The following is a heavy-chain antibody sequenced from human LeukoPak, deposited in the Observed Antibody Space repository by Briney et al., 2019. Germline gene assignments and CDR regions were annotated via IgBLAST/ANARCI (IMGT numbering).Heavy chain of an antibody. V-gene: IGHV3-21*04. CDR2: ISATSSDI. D-gene: IGHD5-12*01. CDR1: GFDFESYT. J-gene: IGHJ4*02. Sequence: GGSLRLSCAASGFDFESYTMTWVRQAPGKGVEGVSPISATSSDINYAESVRGRFTITRDNAKNSLFLQMDRLRVEDTAIYYCAKGLFSAFDKYLDSWGQGTLVTVSS. CDR3: AKGLFSAFDKYLDS.